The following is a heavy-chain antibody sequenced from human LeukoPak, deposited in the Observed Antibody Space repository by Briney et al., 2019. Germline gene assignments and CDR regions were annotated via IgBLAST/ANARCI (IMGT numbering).Heavy chain of an antibody. Sequence: PSETLSLTCTVSGGSISTSNYYWGWIRQPPGKGLEWIGSIYYSGSTYYNPSLKSRVTISVDTSKNQFSLKLSSVTAADTAVYYCARDIHESWEPEEAVAFDIWGQGTMVTVSS. V-gene: IGHV4-39*07. D-gene: IGHD1-26*01. CDR1: GGSISTSNYY. CDR2: IYYSGST. J-gene: IGHJ3*02. CDR3: ARDIHESWEPEEAVAFDI.